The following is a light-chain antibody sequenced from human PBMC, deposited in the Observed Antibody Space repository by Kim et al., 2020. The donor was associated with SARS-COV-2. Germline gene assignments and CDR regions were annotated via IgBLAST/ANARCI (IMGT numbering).Light chain of an antibody. J-gene: IGKJ1*01. V-gene: IGKV1-39*01. Sequence: ASVGDRVTITCRASQSISGFLSWYQQKPGKAPKLLIYSASILQTGVPSRFSGSGSGTDFTLTISSLQPEDFATFCCQQTYSTPWTFGQGTKVDIK. CDR1: QSISGF. CDR2: SAS. CDR3: QQTYSTPWT.